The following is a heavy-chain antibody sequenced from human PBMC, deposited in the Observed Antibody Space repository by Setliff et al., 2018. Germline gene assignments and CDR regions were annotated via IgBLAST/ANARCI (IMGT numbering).Heavy chain of an antibody. J-gene: IGHJ4*01. Sequence: ASVKVSCKVSGYTLTDLSMHWVRQAPGKGLEWMGGFDPEDGEIIYAQKFLGRVTMTEDTSTDTAYMELSSLRSEDTAVYYCATKDYDTSGYYRPFGFWGQGTLVTVSS. CDR1: GYTLTDLS. CDR2: FDPEDGEI. CDR3: ATKDYDTSGYYRPFGF. V-gene: IGHV1-24*01. D-gene: IGHD3-22*01.